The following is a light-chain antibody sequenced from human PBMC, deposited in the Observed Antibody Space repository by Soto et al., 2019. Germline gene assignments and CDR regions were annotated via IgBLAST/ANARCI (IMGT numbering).Light chain of an antibody. CDR3: QQYNSYPLT. CDR1: QSVSSN. V-gene: IGKV3D-15*01. CDR2: GAS. J-gene: IGKJ4*01. Sequence: EVVMSQSPATLSVSPGERATLSCRASQSVSSNLAWYQQKPGQAPRLLIYGASSRATGIPDRFSGSGSGTDFTLTISSLQPDDFATYYCQQYNSYPLTFGGGTKVDI.